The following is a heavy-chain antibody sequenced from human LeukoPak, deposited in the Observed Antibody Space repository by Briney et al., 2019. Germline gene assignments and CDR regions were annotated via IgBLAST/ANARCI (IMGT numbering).Heavy chain of an antibody. Sequence: PSETLSLTCTVSGYSISSGYYWGWIRQPPGKGLELIGSINHSGGTYYNPSLKSRVTISVDTSKNQFSLKLNSVNPEDTAVYYCASGIPNAFDIWGQGTMVTVSS. CDR3: ASGIPNAFDI. D-gene: IGHD1-1*01. J-gene: IGHJ3*02. V-gene: IGHV4-38-2*02. CDR1: GYSISSGYY. CDR2: INHSGGT.